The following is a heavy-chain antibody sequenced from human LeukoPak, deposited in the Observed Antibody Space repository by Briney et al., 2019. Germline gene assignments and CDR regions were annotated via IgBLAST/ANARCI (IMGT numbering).Heavy chain of an antibody. CDR1: GFIFEDNG. J-gene: IGHJ4*02. CDR3: ATHSYYYGSGSYPNYLDY. CDR2: INWNGETT. V-gene: IGHV3-20*04. D-gene: IGHD3-10*01. Sequence: GGSLRLSCAASGFIFEDNGMSWVRQAPGKGLEWVSGINWNGETTGYVDSVKGRFTISRDNAKNSLYLQMNSLRAEDTALYYCATHSYYYGSGSYPNYLDYWGQGTLVTVSS.